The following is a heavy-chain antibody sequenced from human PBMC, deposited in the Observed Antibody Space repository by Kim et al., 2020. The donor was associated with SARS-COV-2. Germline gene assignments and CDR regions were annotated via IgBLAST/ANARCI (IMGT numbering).Heavy chain of an antibody. V-gene: IGHV3-33*06. D-gene: IGHD6-13*01. CDR3: AKDPLYIAAAGYYFDY. Sequence: SVKGRFTISRDNSKNTLYLQMNGLRAEDTAVYYCAKDPLYIAAAGYYFDYWGQGTLVTVSS. J-gene: IGHJ4*02.